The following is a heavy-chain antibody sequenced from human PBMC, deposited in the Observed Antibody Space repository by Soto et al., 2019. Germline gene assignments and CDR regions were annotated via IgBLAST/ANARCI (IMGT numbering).Heavy chain of an antibody. CDR1: GDTFSSYA. J-gene: IGHJ6*02. D-gene: IGHD3-22*01. V-gene: IGHV1-69*01. CDR2: IIPIFGTA. Sequence: QVQLVQSGAEVKKPGSSVKVSCKASGDTFSSYAISWVRQAPGQGLEWMGGIIPIFGTANYAQKFQGRVTSTAEEATSTDYMELSSLRSEDTAVYYCARDGSGYRSRASPMDVWGQGTKVTVSS. CDR3: ARDGSGYRSRASPMDV.